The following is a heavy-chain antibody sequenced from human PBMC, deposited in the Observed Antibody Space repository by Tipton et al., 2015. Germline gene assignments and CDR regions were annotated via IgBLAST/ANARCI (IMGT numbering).Heavy chain of an antibody. Sequence: LRLSCAVYGGSFSGYYWNWIRQPPGKGLEWIGEINHSGSTNYNPSLKSRVTISVDMSKNQFSLKLSSVTAADTAVYYCARDAGRYYDSSGLSWYFDLWGRGTLVTVSS. V-gene: IGHV4-34*01. CDR2: INHSGST. CDR3: ARDAGRYYDSSGLSWYFDL. D-gene: IGHD3-22*01. CDR1: GGSFSGYY. J-gene: IGHJ2*01.